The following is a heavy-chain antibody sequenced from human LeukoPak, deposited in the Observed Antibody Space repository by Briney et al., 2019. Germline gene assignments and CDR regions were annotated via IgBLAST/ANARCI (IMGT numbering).Heavy chain of an antibody. CDR3: ARSYDTARQSIDY. D-gene: IGHD5-18*01. Sequence: ASETLSLTCTVSGGSISSYYWSWIRQPPGKGLEWIGSIYHSGSTYYNPSLKSRVTISVDTSKNQFSLKLSSVTAADTAVYYCARSYDTARQSIDYWGQGTLVTVSS. J-gene: IGHJ4*02. CDR1: GGSISSYY. CDR2: IYHSGST. V-gene: IGHV4-59*08.